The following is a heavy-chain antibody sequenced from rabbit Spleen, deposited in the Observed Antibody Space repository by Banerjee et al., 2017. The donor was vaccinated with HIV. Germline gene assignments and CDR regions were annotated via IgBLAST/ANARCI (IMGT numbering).Heavy chain of an antibody. D-gene: IGHD8-1*01. CDR3: ARDTGSSFSSYGMDL. CDR1: GFSFSSNW. J-gene: IGHJ6*01. CDR2: IEPIFGTT. V-gene: IGHV1S7*01. Sequence: QSLEESGGGLVKPGGTLTLTCTVSGFSFSSNWICWVRQAPGKGLEWIGLIEPIFGTTYYANWVNGRFTISSHNAQNTLYLQVKSLTAADTATYFCARDTGSSFSSYGMDLWGPGTLVTVS.